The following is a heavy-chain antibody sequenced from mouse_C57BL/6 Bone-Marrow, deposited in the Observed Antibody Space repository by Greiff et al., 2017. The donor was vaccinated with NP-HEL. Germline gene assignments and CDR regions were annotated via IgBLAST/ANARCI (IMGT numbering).Heavy chain of an antibody. CDR3: ARGGGYYYGPIDY. J-gene: IGHJ2*01. Sequence: LVESGPELVKPGASVKISCKASGYSFTSYYIHWVKQRPGQGLEWIGWIYPGSGNTKYNEKFKGKATLTADTSSSTAYMQLSSLTSEDSAVYYCARGGGYYYGPIDYWGQGTTLTVSS. V-gene: IGHV1-66*01. D-gene: IGHD1-1*01. CDR2: IYPGSGNT. CDR1: GYSFTSYY.